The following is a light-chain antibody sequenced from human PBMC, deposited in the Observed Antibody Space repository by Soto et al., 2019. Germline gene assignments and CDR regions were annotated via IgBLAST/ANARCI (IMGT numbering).Light chain of an antibody. J-gene: IGLJ2*01. CDR2: GNS. Sequence: QSVLTQPPSVSWAPGQRVTISFTGSSSNIGAGYDVHWYQQLPGTAPKLLIYGNSNRPSVVPDRFSGSKSGTSASLAITGLQAEDEADYYCQSYDSSLSAVVFGGGTKLTVL. CDR3: QSYDSSLSAVV. V-gene: IGLV1-40*01. CDR1: SSNIGAGYD.